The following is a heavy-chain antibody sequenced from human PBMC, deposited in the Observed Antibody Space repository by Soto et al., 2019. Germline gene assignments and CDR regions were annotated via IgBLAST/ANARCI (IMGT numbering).Heavy chain of an antibody. J-gene: IGHJ4*02. CDR2: INPSGGST. CDR3: ARTPTTYYYDSSGAGGSYYFDY. CDR1: GYTFTSYY. D-gene: IGHD3-22*01. V-gene: IGHV1-46*01. Sequence: ASVKASCKASGYTFTSYYMHWVRQAPGQGLEWMGIINPSGGSTSYAQKFQGRVTMTRDTSASTVYMELSSLRSEDTAVYYCARTPTTYYYDSSGAGGSYYFDYWGQGTLVTVSS.